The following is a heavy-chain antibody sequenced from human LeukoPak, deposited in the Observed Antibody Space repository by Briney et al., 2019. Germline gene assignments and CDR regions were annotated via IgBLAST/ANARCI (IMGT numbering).Heavy chain of an antibody. CDR3: ARVPSLRFSNWFDP. CDR2: MNPNSGNT. Sequence: ASVKVSCKASGYTFTSYDINWVQQATGQGLEWMGWMNPNSGNTGYAQKFQGRVTMTRNTSISTAYMELSSLRSEDTAVYYCARVPSLRFSNWFDPWGQGTLVTVSS. J-gene: IGHJ5*02. D-gene: IGHD3-3*01. V-gene: IGHV1-8*01. CDR1: GYTFTSYD.